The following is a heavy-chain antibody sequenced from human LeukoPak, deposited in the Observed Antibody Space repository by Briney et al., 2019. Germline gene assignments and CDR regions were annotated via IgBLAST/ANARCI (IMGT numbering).Heavy chain of an antibody. V-gene: IGHV4-59*01. CDR3: ARGGVNYYDSSFDY. CDR2: IYYSGST. CDR1: GGSISSYY. Sequence: SETLSLTCTVSGGSISSYYWSWIRQPPGKGLEWIGYIYYSGSTNYNPSLKSRVTISVDTSKNQFSLKLSSVTAADTAVYYCARGGVNYYDSSFDYWGQGTLVTVSS. D-gene: IGHD3-22*01. J-gene: IGHJ4*02.